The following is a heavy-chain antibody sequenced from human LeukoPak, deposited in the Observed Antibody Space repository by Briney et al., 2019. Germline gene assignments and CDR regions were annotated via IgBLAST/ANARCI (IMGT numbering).Heavy chain of an antibody. CDR2: INPNSGGT. V-gene: IGHV1-2*02. J-gene: IGHJ4*02. D-gene: IGHD3-10*01. CDR1: GYTFTGYY. Sequence: ASVRVPCKASGYTFTGYYMHWVRQAPGQGLEWMGWINPNSGGTNYAQRFQGRVTMTRDTSISAAYMELSRLRSDDTAVYYCARGQDTMVRGALGDYWGQGTLVTVSS. CDR3: ARGQDTMVRGALGDY.